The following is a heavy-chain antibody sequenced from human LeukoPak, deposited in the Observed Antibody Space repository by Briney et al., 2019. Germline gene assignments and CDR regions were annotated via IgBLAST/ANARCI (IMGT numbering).Heavy chain of an antibody. Sequence: SETLSLTCTVSGGSITSSTYYWGWIRQHPGKGLEWIGSIYYTGSTYYNPSLKSRVTISIDTSKNQFSLNLTSVTAADTAVYFCARDKIVRAAHDAFDIWGQGTMVTVSS. V-gene: IGHV4-39*07. CDR1: GGSITSSTYY. CDR2: IYYTGST. D-gene: IGHD3-10*01. J-gene: IGHJ3*02. CDR3: ARDKIVRAAHDAFDI.